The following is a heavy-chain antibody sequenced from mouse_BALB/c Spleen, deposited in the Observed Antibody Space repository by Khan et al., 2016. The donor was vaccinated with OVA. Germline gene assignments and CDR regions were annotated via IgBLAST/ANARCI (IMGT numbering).Heavy chain of an antibody. J-gene: IGHJ3*01. V-gene: IGHV1-77*01. CDR1: GYTFTDYY. CDR2: INPGRGNS. CDR3: AREWGAWFAY. Sequence: QVQLQQSGAELARPGASVKLSCKASGYTFTDYYIDWVKQRTGQGLEWIGEINPGRGNSYYNEKFKGKATLTADKSSNTAFVQLSSLTSDDSSVYFCAREWGAWFAYWGQGTLVTVSA.